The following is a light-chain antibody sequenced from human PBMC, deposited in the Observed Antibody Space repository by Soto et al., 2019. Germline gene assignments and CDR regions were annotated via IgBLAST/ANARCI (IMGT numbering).Light chain of an antibody. V-gene: IGLV2-14*01. J-gene: IGLJ1*01. CDR2: EVS. CDR1: SSDVGGYNY. CDR3: TSYTSSTTLDV. Sequence: QSALTQPVSVSGSPGQSITISCTGTSSDVGGYNYVSWYQQHPGKAPKLMIYEVSNRPSGVSNRFSGSKSGHTASLTISGLQSEDEADYFCTSYTSSTTLDVFGTGTKVTVL.